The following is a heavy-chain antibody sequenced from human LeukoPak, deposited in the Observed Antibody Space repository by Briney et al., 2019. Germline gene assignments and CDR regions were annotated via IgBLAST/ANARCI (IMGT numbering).Heavy chain of an antibody. J-gene: IGHJ6*03. V-gene: IGHV3-74*01. CDR3: ARVPAARPYYYYYMDV. CDR1: GFTFSSYW. CDR2: INSDGSST. D-gene: IGHD6-6*01. Sequence: PGGSLRLSCAASGFTFSSYWMHWVRQAPGKGLVWVSRINSDGSSTSYADSVKGRFTISRDNAKNTLYLQMNSLRAEDTAVYYCARVPAARPYYYYYMDVWGKGTTVTVSS.